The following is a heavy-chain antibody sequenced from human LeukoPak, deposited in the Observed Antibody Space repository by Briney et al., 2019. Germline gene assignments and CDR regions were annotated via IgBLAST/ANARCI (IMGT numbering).Heavy chain of an antibody. Sequence: SETLSLTCTVSGDSISSGDYYWSWIRQPAGKGLEWIGRIPSSGSTNYNPSLKSRVTIPVDTSKNQFSLKLSSVTDADTAVSFCARGPYSYDSSGAFDIWGQGTMVTVSS. D-gene: IGHD3-22*01. CDR1: GDSISSGDYY. V-gene: IGHV4-61*02. J-gene: IGHJ3*02. CDR2: IPSSGST. CDR3: ARGPYSYDSSGAFDI.